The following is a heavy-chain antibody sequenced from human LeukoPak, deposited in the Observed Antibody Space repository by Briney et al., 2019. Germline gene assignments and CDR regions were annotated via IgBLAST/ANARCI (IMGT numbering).Heavy chain of an antibody. J-gene: IGHJ2*01. CDR1: GGSISDYY. D-gene: IGHD3-22*01. Sequence: SETPSLTCTVSGGSISDYYWSWIRQPPGKGLEWIGYIYYSGTTKYNPSLKSRVTLSVDTSKNQFSLNLSSVTAADTAVYYCARTSYYYDTSGYNWYFALWGRGTLVTVSS. V-gene: IGHV4-59*08. CDR2: IYYSGTT. CDR3: ARTSYYYDTSGYNWYFAL.